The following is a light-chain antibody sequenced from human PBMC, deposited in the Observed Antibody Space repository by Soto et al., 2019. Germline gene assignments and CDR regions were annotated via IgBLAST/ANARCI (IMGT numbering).Light chain of an antibody. CDR3: PQAHTFPYT. V-gene: IGKV1-12*01. CDR1: QHIDRW. Sequence: DIQLTQSPSSVSASVGDRVTITCRANQHIDRWLAWFQQKPGKAPELLIYGASILESWVPSRFNGSRSGTDFTLTISGLHPEDFATYYCPQAHTFPYTYGPGTKVDMK. CDR2: GAS. J-gene: IGKJ3*01.